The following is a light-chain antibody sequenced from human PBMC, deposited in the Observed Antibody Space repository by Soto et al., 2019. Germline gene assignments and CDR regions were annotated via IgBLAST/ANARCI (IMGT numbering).Light chain of an antibody. Sequence: QSVLTQPASVSGSPGQSITISCTGTSSDVGGYNYVSWYQHHPGKAPKLMIFDVSNRPSGVSNRFSGSKSGNTASLTISGLQPEDDADYYCSSYTTSNTLQIVFRTGTKVTVL. CDR1: SSDVGGYNY. J-gene: IGLJ1*01. CDR3: SSYTTSNTLQIV. V-gene: IGLV2-14*03. CDR2: DVS.